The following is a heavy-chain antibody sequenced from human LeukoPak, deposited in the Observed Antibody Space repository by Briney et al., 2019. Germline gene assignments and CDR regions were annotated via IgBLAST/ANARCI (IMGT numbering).Heavy chain of an antibody. CDR1: GFTFGSYE. CDR3: AKAFGTTGYFQLPIDF. Sequence: GGSLRLSCAPSGFTFGSYEMNWVRQAPGRGLGWVSYISSSGSTIYYADSVKGRFSISRDNSKNTLYLQLNSLRVEDTALYYCAKAFGTTGYFQLPIDFWGQGTLVTVSS. V-gene: IGHV3-48*03. J-gene: IGHJ4*02. D-gene: IGHD3-9*01. CDR2: ISSSGSTI.